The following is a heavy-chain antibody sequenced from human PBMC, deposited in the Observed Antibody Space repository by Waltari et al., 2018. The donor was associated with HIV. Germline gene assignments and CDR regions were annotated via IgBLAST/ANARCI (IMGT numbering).Heavy chain of an antibody. CDR1: CVTFNNAW. CDR2: ITSNTAGAPT. J-gene: IGHJ4*02. D-gene: IGHD2-15*01. CDR3: THSVVPTTAY. V-gene: IGHV3-15*05. Sequence: EVQLVVSGGGSVEPGGALKSSCGASCVTFNNAWRNWVRQALGKETAWSERITSNTAGAPTDYAAPAKRRYSNSRDEPKDTVTLQLNGLKCAALAVFFWTHSVVPTTAYWGQGSLGTVSS.